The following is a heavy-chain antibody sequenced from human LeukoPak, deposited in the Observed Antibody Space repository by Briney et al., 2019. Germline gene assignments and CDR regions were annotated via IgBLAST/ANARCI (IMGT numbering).Heavy chain of an antibody. D-gene: IGHD4-17*01. CDR2: INRGNGVT. J-gene: IGHJ4*02. CDR1: GNTFNIYY. V-gene: IGHV1-46*02. CDR3: ASEKNYGDKYFDS. Sequence: ASVKVSCKASGNTFNIYYFHWVRQAPGQGLEWMGIINRGNGVTAYAQSFQGRVTLTRDTSASTAHMELSSLRSKDTAIYFCASEKNYGDKYFDSWGQGTVVTVSS.